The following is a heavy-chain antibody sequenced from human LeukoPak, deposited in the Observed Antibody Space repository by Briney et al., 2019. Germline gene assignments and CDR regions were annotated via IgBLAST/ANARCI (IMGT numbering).Heavy chain of an antibody. Sequence: GASVKVSCKASGYTFTGYYMHWVRQAPGQGLEWMGWISAYNGNTNYAQKLQGRVTMTTDTSTSTAYMELRSLRSDDTAVYYCARETISVRGVMTGVDYWGQGTLVTVSS. CDR1: GYTFTGYY. CDR3: ARETISVRGVMTGVDY. CDR2: ISAYNGNT. J-gene: IGHJ4*02. V-gene: IGHV1-18*04. D-gene: IGHD3-10*01.